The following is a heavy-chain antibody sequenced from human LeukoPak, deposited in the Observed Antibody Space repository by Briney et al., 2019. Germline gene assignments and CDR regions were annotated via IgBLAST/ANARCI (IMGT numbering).Heavy chain of an antibody. Sequence: GGSLRLSCAASGFTFSSYSMNWVRQAPGKGLEWVSSISSSSSYIYYADSVKGRFTISRDNAKNSLYLQMNSLRAEDTAVYYCARDHLSSASTMDVWGQGTTVTVSS. CDR1: GFTFSSYS. D-gene: IGHD2-2*01. J-gene: IGHJ6*02. CDR3: ARDHLSSASTMDV. CDR2: ISSSSSYI. V-gene: IGHV3-21*01.